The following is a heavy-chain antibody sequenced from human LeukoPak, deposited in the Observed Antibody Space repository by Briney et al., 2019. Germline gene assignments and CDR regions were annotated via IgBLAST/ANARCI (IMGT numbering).Heavy chain of an antibody. Sequence: PGGSLRLSCAASGLTFSRYSMNWVRQAPGKGLEWVSCISSSSNYIYYADSVKGRFTISRDNAKNSLYLQMNSLRAEDTAVYYCARFYFCVDVWGQGTTVTVSS. CDR2: ISSSSNYI. CDR3: ARFYFCVDV. CDR1: GLTFSRYS. V-gene: IGHV3-21*01. J-gene: IGHJ6*02.